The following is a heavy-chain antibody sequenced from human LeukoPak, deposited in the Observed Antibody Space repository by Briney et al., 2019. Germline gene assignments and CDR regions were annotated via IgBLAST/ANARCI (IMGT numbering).Heavy chain of an antibody. CDR1: GFTFSSYA. V-gene: IGHV3-23*01. CDR2: ISGSGGST. Sequence: GGSLRLSCAASGFTFSSYAMSWVRQAPGKGLEWVSAISGSGGSTYYADSVKGRFTISRDNSKNTLYLQMNSLRAEDTAVYYCAKWFRFLEWPPDWFDPWGQGTLVTVSS. D-gene: IGHD3-3*01. CDR3: AKWFRFLEWPPDWFDP. J-gene: IGHJ5*02.